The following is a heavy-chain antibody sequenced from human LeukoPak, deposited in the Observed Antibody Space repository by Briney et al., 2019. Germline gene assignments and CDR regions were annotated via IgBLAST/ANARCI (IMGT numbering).Heavy chain of an antibody. J-gene: IGHJ5*02. CDR2: IYSGGST. Sequence: GGSLRLSCAASGFTVSSNYMSWVRQAPGKGLEWVSVIYSGGSTYYADSVKGRFTISRDNAKNSLYLHMNSLRDEDTAVYYCARDQVSYYYDRSGYQNWFDPWGQGTLVTVSS. V-gene: IGHV3-53*01. D-gene: IGHD3-22*01. CDR3: ARDQVSYYYDRSGYQNWFDP. CDR1: GFTVSSNY.